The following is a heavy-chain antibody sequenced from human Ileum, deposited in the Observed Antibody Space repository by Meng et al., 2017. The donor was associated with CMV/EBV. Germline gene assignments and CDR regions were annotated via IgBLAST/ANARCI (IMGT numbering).Heavy chain of an antibody. CDR2: IWYDGSNK. Sequence: IYGMHWVRQAPGKGLEWVAVIWYDGSNKYYADSVKGRFTISRDNSKNTLYLQMNSLRAEDTAVYYCAKEGLGSDFWSGYYQGYYFDYWGQGTLVTVS. J-gene: IGHJ4*02. D-gene: IGHD3-3*01. CDR1: IYG. V-gene: IGHV3-33*06. CDR3: AKEGLGSDFWSGYYQGYYFDY.